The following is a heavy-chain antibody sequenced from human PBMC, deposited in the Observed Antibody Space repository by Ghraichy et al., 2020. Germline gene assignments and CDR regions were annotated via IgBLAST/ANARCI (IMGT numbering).Heavy chain of an antibody. CDR3: ARGHFNFQH. CDR2: IYCTGKT. V-gene: IGHV4-59*02. Sequence: SETLSLTCTVSGGSVSGYYWSWIRQSPEKGLEWIAYIYCTGKTNYNPSLKSRASITVDTSKNHFSLELTSVTAADTAVYYCARGHFNFQHWGQGTPVTVSS. D-gene: IGHD3-3*02. CDR1: GGSVSGYY. J-gene: IGHJ1*01.